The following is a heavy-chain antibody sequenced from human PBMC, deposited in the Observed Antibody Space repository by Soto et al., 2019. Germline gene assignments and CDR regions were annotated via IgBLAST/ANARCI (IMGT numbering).Heavy chain of an antibody. J-gene: IGHJ5*02. V-gene: IGHV4-59*08. Sequence: IRQPRGKGLEWIGYIYYSGSTNYNPSLKSRVTIPVDTSKNQFSLKLSSVTAADTAVYYCARNKFFGVALSWFDPWGQGTLVTVSS. CDR2: IYYSGST. CDR3: ARNKFFGVALSWFDP. D-gene: IGHD3-3*01.